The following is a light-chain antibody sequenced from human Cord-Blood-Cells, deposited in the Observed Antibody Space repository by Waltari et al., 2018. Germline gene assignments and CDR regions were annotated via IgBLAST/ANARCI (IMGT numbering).Light chain of an antibody. CDR3: SSYTSSSTLV. CDR2: EVS. CDR1: SSDVGGYNS. V-gene: IGLV2-14*01. J-gene: IGLJ2*01. Sequence: QSALTQPASVSGSPGQSITISCTGTSSDVGGYNSVSWYQQHPGKAPKLMIYEVSNRPSGVSNRVSGSKSGNTASLTISGLQAEDEADYYCSSYTSSSTLVFGGGTKLTVL.